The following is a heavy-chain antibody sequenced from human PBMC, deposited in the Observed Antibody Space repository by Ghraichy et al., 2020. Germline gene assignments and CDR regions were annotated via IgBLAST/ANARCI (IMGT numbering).Heavy chain of an antibody. D-gene: IGHD4-23*01. V-gene: IGHV3-30*02. J-gene: IGHJ4*02. CDR3: VKEDGANSGDY. CDR2: IRYDGSDK. CDR1: GFTFSSYG. Sequence: LTCAASGFTFSSYGMHWVRQTPGKGLEWVAFIRYDGSDKFYADSAKGRFTISRDNSKDTLYLQMNSLRAEDTAIYYCVKEDGANSGDYWGQGTLVTVSS.